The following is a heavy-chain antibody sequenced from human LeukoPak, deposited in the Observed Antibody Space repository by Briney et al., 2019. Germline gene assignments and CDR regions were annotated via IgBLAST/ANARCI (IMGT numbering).Heavy chain of an antibody. CDR1: GGSISSSSYY. J-gene: IGHJ6*03. CDR2: IYYSGST. CDR3: ARGDIVATVYYYMDV. V-gene: IGHV4-61*05. D-gene: IGHD5-12*01. Sequence: SETLSLTCTVSGGSISSSSYYWGWIRQPLGKGLEWIGYIYYSGSTNYNPSLKSRVTISVDTSKNQFSLKLSSVTAADTAVYYCARGDIVATVYYYMDVWGKGTTVTVSS.